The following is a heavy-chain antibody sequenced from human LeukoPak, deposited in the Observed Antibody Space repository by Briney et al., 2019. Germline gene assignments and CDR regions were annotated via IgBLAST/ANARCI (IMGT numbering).Heavy chain of an antibody. Sequence: SETLSLTCTVSGGSISNYYWSWIRQPPGKGLEWIGYIYYTGSTNYNPSLKSRVTISVDTSKNQFSLKLSSVTAADTGVYYCARVSTGGFKSASFDYWGQGTLVTVSS. D-gene: IGHD2-8*02. V-gene: IGHV4-59*01. J-gene: IGHJ4*02. CDR2: IYYTGST. CDR1: GGSISNYY. CDR3: ARVSTGGFKSASFDY.